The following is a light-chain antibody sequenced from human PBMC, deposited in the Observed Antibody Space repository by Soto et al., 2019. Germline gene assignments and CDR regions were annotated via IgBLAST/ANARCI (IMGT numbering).Light chain of an antibody. CDR1: QSISSW. Sequence: IQMTQSPSTLSASVEDRVTITCRASQSISSWLAWYQQKPGKAPNLLIYEASRLESAVPSRFSGSASGTEFTLTINSLQPDDFATYFCQQYSSYPETFGQGTKVDI. V-gene: IGKV1-5*03. CDR2: EAS. CDR3: QQYSSYPET. J-gene: IGKJ1*01.